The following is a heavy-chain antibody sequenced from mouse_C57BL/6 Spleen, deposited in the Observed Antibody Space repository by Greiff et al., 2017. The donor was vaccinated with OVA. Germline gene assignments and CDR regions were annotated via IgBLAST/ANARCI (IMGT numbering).Heavy chain of an antibody. D-gene: IGHD2-4*01. CDR1: GFTFSSYG. CDR3: ARPYDYDEEGFDY. V-gene: IGHV5-6*01. Sequence: EVKLVESGGDLVKPGGSLKLSCAASGFTFSSYGMSWVRQTPDKRLEWVATISSGGSYTYYPDSVKGRFTISRDNAKNTLYLQMSSLKSEDTAMYYCARPYDYDEEGFDYWGQGTTLTVSS. J-gene: IGHJ2*01. CDR2: ISSGGSYT.